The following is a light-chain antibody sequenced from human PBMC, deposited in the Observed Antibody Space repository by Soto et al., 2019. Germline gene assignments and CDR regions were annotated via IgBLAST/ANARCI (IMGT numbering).Light chain of an antibody. CDR1: SSDVGGYNY. CDR3: SSYAGSNNYV. CDR2: EVS. J-gene: IGLJ1*01. V-gene: IGLV2-8*01. Sequence: QSALTQPPSASGSPGQSVTISCTGTSSDVGGYNYVSWYQQHPGKAPKLMIYEVSKRPSGVPDRFSGSKSGNTASLTVSGVQGEDEAGYYCSSYAGSNNYVFGSGTKVTVL.